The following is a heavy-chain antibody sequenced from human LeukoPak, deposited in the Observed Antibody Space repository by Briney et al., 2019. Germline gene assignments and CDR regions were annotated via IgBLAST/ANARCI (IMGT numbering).Heavy chain of an antibody. J-gene: IGHJ5*02. CDR2: INHSGST. CDR3: ARYGGWYGRWFDP. CDR1: GGSFSGYY. V-gene: IGHV4-34*01. D-gene: IGHD6-19*01. Sequence: SETLSLTCAVYGGSFSGYYWSWIRQPPGKGLEWIGEINHSGSTNYNPSLKSRVTISVDTSKNQFSLKLSSVTAADTAVYYCARYGGWYGRWFDPWGQGTLVTVSS.